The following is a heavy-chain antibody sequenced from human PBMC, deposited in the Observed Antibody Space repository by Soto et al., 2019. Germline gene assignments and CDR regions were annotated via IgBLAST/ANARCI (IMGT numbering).Heavy chain of an antibody. CDR2: ISGSGGRT. J-gene: IGHJ1*01. Sequence: EVQLLESGGGLVQPGGSLRLSCAASGFTFSSYAMSWVRQAPGKGLEWVSAISGSGGRTYYADSVKGRLTISRDNSKNKLYLEMNSLRAGGTGGYYCAKAIRGYSYGLFQHWGQGTLVTVSS. D-gene: IGHD5-18*01. CDR1: GFTFSSYA. V-gene: IGHV3-23*01. CDR3: AKAIRGYSYGLFQH.